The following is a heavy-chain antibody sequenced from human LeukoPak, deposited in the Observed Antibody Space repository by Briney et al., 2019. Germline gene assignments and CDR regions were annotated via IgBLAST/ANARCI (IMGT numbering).Heavy chain of an antibody. CDR3: ARHSPEGSGSYPYYFDY. V-gene: IGHV4-39*01. Sequence: SGTLSLTCTVSGGSISSSSYYWGWIRQPPGKGLEWIGSIYYSGSTYYNPSLKSRVTISVDTSKNQFSLKLSSVTAADTAVYYCARHSPEGSGSYPYYFDYWGQGTLVTVSS. CDR2: IYYSGST. J-gene: IGHJ4*02. D-gene: IGHD1-26*01. CDR1: GGSISSSSYY.